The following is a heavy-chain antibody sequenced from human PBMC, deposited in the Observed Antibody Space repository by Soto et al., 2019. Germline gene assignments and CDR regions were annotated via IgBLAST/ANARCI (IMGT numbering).Heavy chain of an antibody. CDR1: GFTFSSYA. CDR3: ARDPDYGDYGNFDY. D-gene: IGHD4-17*01. J-gene: IGHJ4*02. V-gene: IGHV3-30-3*01. CDR2: ISYDGSNK. Sequence: PGGSLRLSCAASGFTFSSYAMHWVRQAPGKGLEWVAVISYDGSNKYYADSVKGRFTISRDNSKNTLYLQMNSLRAEDTAVYYCARDPDYGDYGNFDYWGQGTLVTVSS.